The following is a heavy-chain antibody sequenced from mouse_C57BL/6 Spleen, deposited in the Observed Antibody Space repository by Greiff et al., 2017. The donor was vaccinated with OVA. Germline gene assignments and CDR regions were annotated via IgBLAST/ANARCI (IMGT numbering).Heavy chain of an antibody. D-gene: IGHD1-1*01. CDR2: INPNNGGT. V-gene: IGHV1-18*01. J-gene: IGHJ3*01. CDR1: GYTFTDYN. CDR3: ARDYYGSSYGFAY. Sequence: EVQLQQSGPELVKPGASVKIPCKASGYTFTDYNMDWVKQSHGKSLEWIGDINPNNGGTIYNQKFKGKATLTVDKSSSTAYMEIRSLTSEDTAVYYCARDYYGSSYGFAYWGQGTLVTVSA.